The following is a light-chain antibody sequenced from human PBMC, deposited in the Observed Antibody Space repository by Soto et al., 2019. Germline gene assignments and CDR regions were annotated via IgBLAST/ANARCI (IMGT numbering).Light chain of an antibody. CDR1: HDSSES. Sequence: DVQMTQSPSSLSASVGDRVTFSCQASHDSSESINWYQHKPGQAPKLLIYDASRLGPEAHSRFGGSGSGTIFTFTISSLQPEDFGTYYCQQYDDFPPVRTVGGGT. CDR2: DAS. CDR3: QQYDDFPPVRT. J-gene: IGKJ4*01. V-gene: IGKV1-33*01.